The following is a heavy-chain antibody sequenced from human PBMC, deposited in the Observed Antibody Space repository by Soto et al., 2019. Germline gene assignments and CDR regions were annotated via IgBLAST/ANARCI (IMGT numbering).Heavy chain of an antibody. CDR1: GGSISNSSYR. Sequence: SETLSLTCTVSGGSISNSSYRWGWIRPRKGKELVGLGSIDCSGSNYYNPSRKSRITISADTSKNQFPLKLSSVTAAAPAEYYYARHDPHYRYYFDYWGQGTLVTVSS. V-gene: IGHV4-39*01. J-gene: IGHJ4*02. D-gene: IGHD1-26*01. CDR2: IDCSGSN. CDR3: ARHDPHYRYYFDY.